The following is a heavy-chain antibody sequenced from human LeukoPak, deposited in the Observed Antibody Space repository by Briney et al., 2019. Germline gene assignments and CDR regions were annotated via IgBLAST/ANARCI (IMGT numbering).Heavy chain of an antibody. CDR2: IYSGGRA. CDR3: ASGASRVDSCYGFDY. D-gene: IGHD2-15*01. V-gene: IGHV3-53*01. Sequence: PGGSLRLSCAASGFAVSSNYMSWVRQAPGKGLEWVSLIYSGGRAYYADSLKGRFTISGDNSKNTVYLQMDSRRLEDTAVYYCASGASRVDSCYGFDYWGQGTLVTVSS. J-gene: IGHJ4*02. CDR1: GFAVSSNY.